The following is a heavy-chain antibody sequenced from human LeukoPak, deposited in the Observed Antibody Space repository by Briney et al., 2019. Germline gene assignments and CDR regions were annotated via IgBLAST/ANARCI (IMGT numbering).Heavy chain of an antibody. J-gene: IGHJ6*03. Sequence: SETLSLTCTVSGYSISSGYCWGWIRQPPGKGLEWIGSIYHSGSTYYNPSLKSRVTISVDTSKNQFSLKLSSVTAADTAVYYCARESNGDFWSDTYYYMDVWGKGTTVTVSS. CDR1: GYSISSGYC. CDR3: ARESNGDFWSDTYYYMDV. V-gene: IGHV4-38-2*02. CDR2: IYHSGST. D-gene: IGHD3-3*01.